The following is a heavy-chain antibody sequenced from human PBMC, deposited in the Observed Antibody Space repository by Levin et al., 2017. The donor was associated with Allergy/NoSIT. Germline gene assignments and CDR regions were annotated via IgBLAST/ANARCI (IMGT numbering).Heavy chain of an antibody. Sequence: GESLKISCKASGYTFTSYAINWLRQAPGQGPEWMGWINTNNGNPRYAQGFTGRFVFSLDTSVSTANLQIRSLKAEDTAVYYCASDITVRGSKAMDVWGQGTTVTVSS. V-gene: IGHV7-4-1*02. CDR2: INTNNGNP. D-gene: IGHD3-10*01. J-gene: IGHJ6*02. CDR3: ASDITVRGSKAMDV. CDR1: GYTFTSYA.